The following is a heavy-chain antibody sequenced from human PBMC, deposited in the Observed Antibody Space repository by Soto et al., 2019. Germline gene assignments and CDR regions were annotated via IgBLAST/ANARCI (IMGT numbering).Heavy chain of an antibody. V-gene: IGHV4-4*09. CDR2: IHNSGAS. CDR3: ARTARRITMVRSQNWFDP. Sequence: SETLSLTCTVSGASVSGYYWSWIRQTPGKGLEWIGNIHNSGASKYNPSPKSRVTISLDTSKNHFSLKLSSVTAADTAVYYCARTARRITMVRSQNWFDPWGQGTLVTVSS. D-gene: IGHD3-10*01. J-gene: IGHJ5*02. CDR1: GASVSGYY.